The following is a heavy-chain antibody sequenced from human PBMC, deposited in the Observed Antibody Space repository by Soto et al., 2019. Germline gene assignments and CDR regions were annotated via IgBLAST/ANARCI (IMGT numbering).Heavy chain of an antibody. J-gene: IGHJ6*02. CDR1: GGSISSGDYY. V-gene: IGHV4-30-4*01. CDR3: ACIFSGGYNYGFHYYGMDV. CDR2: IYYSGST. Sequence: SETLSLTCTVSGGSISSGDYYWGLIRQPPGEGLEWIGYIYYSGSTYYNPSLKSRVTISVDTSKNQFSLKLSSVTAADTAVYYCACIFSGGYNYGFHYYGMDVWGQGTTVTSP. D-gene: IGHD5-18*01.